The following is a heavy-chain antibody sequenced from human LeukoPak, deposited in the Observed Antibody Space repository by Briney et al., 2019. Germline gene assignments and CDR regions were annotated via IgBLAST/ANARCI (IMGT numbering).Heavy chain of an antibody. CDR3: AKDPRPHTYYYDSSGYYTYFDY. J-gene: IGHJ4*02. D-gene: IGHD3-22*01. Sequence: GGSLRLSCAASGFTFSSYAMSWVRQAPGKGLEWVSAISGSGGSTYYADSVKGRFTISRDNSKSTLYLQMNSLRAEDTAVYYCAKDPRPHTYYYDSSGYYTYFDYWGQGTLVTVSS. V-gene: IGHV3-23*01. CDR2: ISGSGGST. CDR1: GFTFSSYA.